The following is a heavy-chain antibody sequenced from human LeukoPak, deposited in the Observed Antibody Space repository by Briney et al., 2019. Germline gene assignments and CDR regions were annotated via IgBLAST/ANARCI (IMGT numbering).Heavy chain of an antibody. J-gene: IGHJ4*02. CDR1: VYTFTSYY. Sequence: GASVKVSCKASVYTFTSYYMHWVRQAPGQGLEWGGWINPNSGGTNYAQKFQGWVTMTRDTSISTAYMELSRLRSDDTAVYYCARTLPGTTRRYFDYWGQGTLVTVSS. CDR3: ARTLPGTTRRYFDY. CDR2: INPNSGGT. V-gene: IGHV1-2*04. D-gene: IGHD1-7*01.